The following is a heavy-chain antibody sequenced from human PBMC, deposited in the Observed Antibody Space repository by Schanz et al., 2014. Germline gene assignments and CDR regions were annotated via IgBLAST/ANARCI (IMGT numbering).Heavy chain of an antibody. D-gene: IGHD3-22*01. CDR1: GGTFSSNT. J-gene: IGHJ4*02. Sequence: QVQLVQSGAEVKKPGSSVKVSCRASGGTFSSNTVTWVRQAPGQGLEWMGMIVPVASVATYAQKFQGRVTITADKSTSTAYMELSNLRSEDTAVYYCARAGQDYSDSSGYATYYFGNWGQGTLVTVSS. CDR2: IVPVASVA. V-gene: IGHV1-69*02. CDR3: ARAGQDYSDSSGYATYYFGN.